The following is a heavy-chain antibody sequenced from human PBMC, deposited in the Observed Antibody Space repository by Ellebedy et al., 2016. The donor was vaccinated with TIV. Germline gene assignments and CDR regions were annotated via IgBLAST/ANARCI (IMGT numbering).Heavy chain of an antibody. J-gene: IGHJ4*02. V-gene: IGHV3-48*02. CDR1: GFPFSIFS. D-gene: IGHD3-16*01. CDR3: ARSREGAFDY. Sequence: GESLKISXAASGFPFSIFSMNWVRQAPGEGLEWISYMTSDMRTIHYADSVQGRFTISRDNAKNSLYLHMTGLRDEDTAVYYCARSREGAFDYWGRGTLVTVSS. CDR2: MTSDMRTI.